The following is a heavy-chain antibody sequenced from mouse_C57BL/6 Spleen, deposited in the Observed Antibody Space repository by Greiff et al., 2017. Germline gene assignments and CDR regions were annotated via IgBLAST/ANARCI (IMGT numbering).Heavy chain of an antibody. CDR3: ARGTLTGTFYYAMDY. Sequence: VQLQQSGPGLVQPSQSLSITCTVSGFSLTSYGVHWVRQSPGKGLEWLGVIWSGGSTDYNAAFISRLSISKDNSKSQVFFKMNSLQADDTAIYYCARGTLTGTFYYAMDYWGQGTSVTVSS. D-gene: IGHD4-1*01. CDR1: GFSLTSYG. J-gene: IGHJ4*01. CDR2: IWSGGST. V-gene: IGHV2-2*01.